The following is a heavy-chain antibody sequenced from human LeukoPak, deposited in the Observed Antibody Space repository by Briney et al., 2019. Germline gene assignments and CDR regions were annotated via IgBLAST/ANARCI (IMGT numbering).Heavy chain of an antibody. Sequence: SETLSLTCTVSGGSISSYYWGWIRQPAGKGLEWIGRIYTSGSTNYNPSLKSRVTMSVDTSKNQFSLKLSSVTAADTAVYYCAREGTYYYDSSGYHAFDIWGQGTMVTVSS. CDR1: GGSISSYY. D-gene: IGHD3-22*01. V-gene: IGHV4-4*07. CDR2: IYTSGST. CDR3: AREGTYYYDSSGYHAFDI. J-gene: IGHJ3*02.